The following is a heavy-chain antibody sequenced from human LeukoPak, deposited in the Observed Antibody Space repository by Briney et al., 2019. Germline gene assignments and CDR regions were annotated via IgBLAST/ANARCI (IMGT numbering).Heavy chain of an antibody. Sequence: SGGSLRLSCAASGFTFSNYGMSWVRQAPGKGLEWVSTVSGSGSTTYYADSVKGRFTISRDNAKNSLYLQMNSLRAEDTAVYYCARDLTFGGYSYGYNYWGQGTLVTVSS. CDR3: ARDLTFGGYSYGYNY. CDR1: GFTFSNYG. J-gene: IGHJ4*02. D-gene: IGHD5-18*01. V-gene: IGHV3-23*01. CDR2: VSGSGSTT.